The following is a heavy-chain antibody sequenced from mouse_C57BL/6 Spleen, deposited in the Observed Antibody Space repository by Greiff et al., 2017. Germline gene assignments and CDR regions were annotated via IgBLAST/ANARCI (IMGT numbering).Heavy chain of an antibody. D-gene: IGHD3-2*02. V-gene: IGHV1-52*01. CDR2: IDPSDSET. J-gene: IGHJ2*01. CDR3: AREGAAQAPFDY. CDR1: GYTFTSYW. Sequence: QVHVKQPGAELVRPGSSVKLSCKASGYTFTSYWMHWVKQRPIQGLEWIGNIDPSDSETHYNQKFKDKATLTVDKSSSTAYMQLISLTSEDSAVYYGAREGAAQAPFDYWGQGTTLTVSS.